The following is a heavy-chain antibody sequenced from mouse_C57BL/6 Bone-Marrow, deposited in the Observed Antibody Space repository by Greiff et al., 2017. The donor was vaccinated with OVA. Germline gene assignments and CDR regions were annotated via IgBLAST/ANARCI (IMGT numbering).Heavy chain of an antibody. V-gene: IGHV1-15*01. CDR1: GYTFTSYW. Sequence: QVQLQQPGAELVKPGASVKLSCKASGYTFTSYWMHWVKQTPVHGLEWIGAIDPETGGTAYNQKFKGKAILTADKSSSTAYMELRSLTSEDSAVYYCTRNYGSSSGWYFDVWGTGTTVTVSS. J-gene: IGHJ1*03. CDR3: TRNYGSSSGWYFDV. D-gene: IGHD1-1*01. CDR2: IDPETGGT.